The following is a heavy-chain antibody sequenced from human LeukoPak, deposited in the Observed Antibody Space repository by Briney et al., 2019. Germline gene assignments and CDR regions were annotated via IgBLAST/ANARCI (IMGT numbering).Heavy chain of an antibody. CDR1: GGSISSYY. V-gene: IGHV4-59*01. Sequence: PSETLSLTCTVSGGSISSYYWSWIRQPPGKGLEWIGYIYYSGSTNYNPSLKSRVTISVDTSKIQFSLKLSSVTAADTAVYYCARLPMVRGVTEYYFDYWGQGTLVTVSS. J-gene: IGHJ4*02. D-gene: IGHD3-10*01. CDR3: ARLPMVRGVTEYYFDY. CDR2: IYYSGST.